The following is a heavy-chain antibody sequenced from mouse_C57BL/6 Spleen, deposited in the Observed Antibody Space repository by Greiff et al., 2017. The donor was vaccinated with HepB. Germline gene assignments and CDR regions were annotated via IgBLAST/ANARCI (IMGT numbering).Heavy chain of an antibody. J-gene: IGHJ2*01. CDR3: ARRGHYGFDY. Sequence: VQLQQPGAELVKPGASVKLSCKASGYTFTSYWMQWVKQRPGQGLEWIGEIDPSDSYTNYNQKFKGKATLTVDTSSSTAYMQLSSLTSEDSAVYYCARRGHYGFDYWGQGTTLTVSS. CDR1: GYTFTSYW. D-gene: IGHD1-1*01. V-gene: IGHV1-50*01. CDR2: IDPSDSYT.